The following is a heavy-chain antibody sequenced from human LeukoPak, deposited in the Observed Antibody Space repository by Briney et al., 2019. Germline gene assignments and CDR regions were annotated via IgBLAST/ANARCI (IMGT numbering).Heavy chain of an antibody. CDR1: GFAVSSNS. J-gene: IGHJ4*02. CDR3: ARRDGSTRYFDY. Sequence: GGSLRLSCAASGFAVSSNSMSWVRQAPGKGLEWVSVIYSGGGTYYADSVKGRFTISRDNSKNTLYLQMSSLRAEDTAGYYCARRDGSTRYFDYWGRGPLVTVPS. CDR2: IYSGGGT. D-gene: IGHD3-10*01. V-gene: IGHV3-66*01.